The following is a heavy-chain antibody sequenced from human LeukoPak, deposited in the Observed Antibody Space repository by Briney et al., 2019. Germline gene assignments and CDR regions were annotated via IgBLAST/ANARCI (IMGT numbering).Heavy chain of an antibody. CDR3: ARAAMVRGVDYFDY. D-gene: IGHD3-10*01. CDR2: ISGSGGST. J-gene: IGHJ4*02. CDR1: GLTFSSYS. Sequence: GGSLRLSCAASGLTFSSYSMSWARQAPGKGLEWVSVISGSGGSTYYADSVKGRFTISRDNSKNSLYLQMNSLRAEDTAVYYCARAAMVRGVDYFDYWGQGTLVTVSS. V-gene: IGHV3-23*01.